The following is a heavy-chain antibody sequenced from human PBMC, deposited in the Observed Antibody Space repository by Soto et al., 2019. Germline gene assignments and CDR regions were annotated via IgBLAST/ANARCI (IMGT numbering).Heavy chain of an antibody. D-gene: IGHD2-2*01. V-gene: IGHV3-23*01. CDR3: AKHVGTYCSSTSCYSTWFDP. CDR2: SSGSGGST. Sequence: GGSLRLSCAASGLTPSSYATCCARQVPGKGLEWVSPSSGSGGSTYDEDSGKGQYTISRDNSKNTLYLQMNSLRAEDTAVYYCAKHVGTYCSSTSCYSTWFDPWGQGTLVTVSS. CDR1: GLTPSSYA. J-gene: IGHJ5*02.